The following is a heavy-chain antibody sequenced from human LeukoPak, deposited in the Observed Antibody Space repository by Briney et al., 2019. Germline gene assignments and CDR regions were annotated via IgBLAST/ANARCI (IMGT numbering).Heavy chain of an antibody. CDR1: GFTFGDYV. J-gene: IGHJ4*02. D-gene: IGHD3-3*01. CDR2: IRSKAYGGTT. V-gene: IGHV3-49*04. CDR3: TSGDVKTYYDFWSGSY. Sequence: GGSLRLSCTASGFTFGDYVMSWVRQAPGKGLEWVGFIRSKAYGGTTEYAASVKGRFTISRDDSKSIAYLQMNSLKTEDTAVYFCTSGDVKTYYDFWSGSYWGQGTLVNVSS.